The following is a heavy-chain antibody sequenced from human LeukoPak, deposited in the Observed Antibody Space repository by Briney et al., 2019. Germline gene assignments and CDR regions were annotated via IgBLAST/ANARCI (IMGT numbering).Heavy chain of an antibody. CDR1: GFTFSSYG. J-gene: IGHJ4*02. CDR3: AKAGQEGATSPFDY. CDR2: ISYDGSNK. Sequence: GRSLRLSCAASGFTFSSYGMHWVRQAPGKGLEWVAVISYDGSNKYYADSVKGRFTISRDNSKNTLYLQMNSLRAEDTAVYYCAKAGQEGATSPFDYWGQGTLVTVSS. V-gene: IGHV3-30*18.